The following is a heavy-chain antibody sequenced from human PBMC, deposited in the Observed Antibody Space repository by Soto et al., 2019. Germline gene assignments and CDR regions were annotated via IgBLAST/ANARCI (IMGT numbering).Heavy chain of an antibody. J-gene: IGHJ5*02. Sequence: PGGSLRLSGAASGFTFSSYAMSWVRQALGKGLEWVSAISGSGGSTYYADSVKGRFTISRDNSKNTLYLQMNSLRAEDTAVYYCAKYQYKGVLRVYAISNWFDPWGQGTLVTVSS. V-gene: IGHV3-23*01. CDR1: GFTFSSYA. CDR2: ISGSGGST. CDR3: AKYQYKGVLRVYAISNWFDP. D-gene: IGHD2-8*01.